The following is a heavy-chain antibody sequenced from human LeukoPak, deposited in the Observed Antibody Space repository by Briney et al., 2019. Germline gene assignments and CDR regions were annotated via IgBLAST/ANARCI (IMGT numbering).Heavy chain of an antibody. J-gene: IGHJ4*02. Sequence: GGSLRLSCGASGFTFSSYAMSWVRRAPGKGLERVSAISGSGGSTYYADSVKGRFTISRDNSKNTLYLQMNSLRAEDTAVYYCAKDWRQVVPSYYFDYWGQGTLVTVSS. CDR1: GFTFSSYA. CDR2: ISGSGGST. D-gene: IGHD2-15*01. V-gene: IGHV3-23*01. CDR3: AKDWRQVVPSYYFDY.